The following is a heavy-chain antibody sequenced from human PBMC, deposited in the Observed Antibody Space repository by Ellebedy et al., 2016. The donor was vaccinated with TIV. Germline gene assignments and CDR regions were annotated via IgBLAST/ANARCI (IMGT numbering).Heavy chain of an antibody. V-gene: IGHV3-7*03. Sequence: GESLKISCAASGFTFSSYWMSWVRQAPGRGLEWVANIKQDGSEKYYVDSVKGRFTISRDNAKNSLYLQMNRLRAEDTAVYYCASQGIRYFDWLLYYWGQGALVTVSS. J-gene: IGHJ4*02. D-gene: IGHD3-9*01. CDR1: GFTFSSYW. CDR2: IKQDGSEK. CDR3: ASQGIRYFDWLLYY.